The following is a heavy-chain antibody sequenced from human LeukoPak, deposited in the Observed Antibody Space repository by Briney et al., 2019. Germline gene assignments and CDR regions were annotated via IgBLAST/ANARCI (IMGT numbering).Heavy chain of an antibody. CDR1: GYTFTSYD. V-gene: IGHV1-8*01. CDR2: MNPNSGNT. Sequence: GASVKASCKASGYTFTSYDINWVRQATGQGLEWMGWMNPNSGNTGYAQKFQGRVTMTRNTSISTAYMELSSLRSEDTAVYYCARDYSSGWVYFDYWGQGTLATVSS. D-gene: IGHD6-19*01. J-gene: IGHJ4*02. CDR3: ARDYSSGWVYFDY.